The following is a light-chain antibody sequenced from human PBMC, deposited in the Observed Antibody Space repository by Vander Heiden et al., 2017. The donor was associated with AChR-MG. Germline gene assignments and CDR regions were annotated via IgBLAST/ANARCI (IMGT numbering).Light chain of an antibody. CDR1: ESVTSD. J-gene: IGKJ4*01. CDR3: QQYKRWPLT. V-gene: IGKV3-15*01. Sequence: ETLMTQSPVTLSVSPGETATLSCRASESVTSDLAWYQQKGGQAPRLLIYGASRRATGIPPRFSPSGSETEFTLTISSVQSEDFAVYHCQQYKRWPLTFGGGTKVDIK. CDR2: GAS.